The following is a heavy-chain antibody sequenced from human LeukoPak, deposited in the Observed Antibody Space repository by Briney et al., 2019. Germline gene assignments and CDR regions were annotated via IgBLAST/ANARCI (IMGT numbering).Heavy chain of an antibody. D-gene: IGHD1-1*01. CDR3: ARRVTTSGNFFDN. CDR1: GGSISSGGYY. Sequence: SETLSLTCTVSGGSISSGGYYWGWVRQSPGKGLEWIGSIYYSGSVNNNPSLQSRVTISVDTSRNQFSLKLTSVTAADTAVYYCARRVTTSGNFFDNWGPGTLVTVS. CDR2: IYYSGSV. J-gene: IGHJ4*02. V-gene: IGHV4-39*01.